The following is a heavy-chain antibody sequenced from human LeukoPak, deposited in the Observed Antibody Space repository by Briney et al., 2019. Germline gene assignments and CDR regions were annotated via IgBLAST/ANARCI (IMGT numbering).Heavy chain of an antibody. CDR2: ISHSGST. CDR1: GFTFSSYA. J-gene: IGHJ5*02. D-gene: IGHD6-19*01. CDR3: ARAIAVAGLAWFDP. V-gene: IGHV4-38-2*01. Sequence: PGGSLRLSCAASGFTFSSYAMSWVRQPPGKGLEWIGSISHSGSTYYNPSLKSRVTISVDTSKNQFSLKLSSVTAADTAVYYCARAIAVAGLAWFDPWGQGTLVTVSS.